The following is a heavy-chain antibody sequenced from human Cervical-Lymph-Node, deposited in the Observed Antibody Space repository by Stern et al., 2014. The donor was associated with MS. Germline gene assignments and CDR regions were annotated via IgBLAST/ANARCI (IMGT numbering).Heavy chain of an antibody. J-gene: IGHJ6*02. CDR2: FDPEDGET. CDR1: GYTLTELS. V-gene: IGHV1-24*01. CDR3: AKGGRVGAPTYYGMDV. Sequence: VHLVESGAEVKKPGASVKVSCKVSGYTLTELSMHWVRQAPGKGLEWMGGFDPEDGETIYAQKFQGRVTMTEDTSTDTAYMELSSLRSEDTAVYYCAKGGRVGAPTYYGMDVWGQGTAVTVSS. D-gene: IGHD1-26*01.